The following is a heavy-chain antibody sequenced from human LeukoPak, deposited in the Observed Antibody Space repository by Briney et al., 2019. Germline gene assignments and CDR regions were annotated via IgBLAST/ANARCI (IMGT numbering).Heavy chain of an antibody. J-gene: IGHJ4*02. V-gene: IGHV3-30*18. CDR1: GFTFSSYG. D-gene: IGHD6-19*01. CDR2: ISYDGSDK. Sequence: GGSLRLSCAASGFTFSSYGMHWVRQAPGKGLEWVAVISYDGSDKYYADSVKGRFTISRDNAKNSLYLQMNSLRAEDTAIYYCAKAYTSGWYYFDYWGQGTLVTVSS. CDR3: AKAYTSGWYYFDY.